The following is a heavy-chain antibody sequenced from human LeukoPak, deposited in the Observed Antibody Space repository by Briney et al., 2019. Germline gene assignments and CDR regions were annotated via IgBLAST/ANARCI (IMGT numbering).Heavy chain of an antibody. CDR1: GGSISSGGYY. CDR3: AREGLRYSADY. J-gene: IGHJ4*02. Sequence: KTSETLSLTCTVSGGSISSGGYYWSWIRQHPGKGLEWIGYIYYSGSTYYNPSLKSRVTISVDTSKNQFSLKLSSVTAADTAVYYCAREGLRYSADYWGQGTLVTVSS. D-gene: IGHD3-9*01. CDR2: IYYSGST. V-gene: IGHV4-31*03.